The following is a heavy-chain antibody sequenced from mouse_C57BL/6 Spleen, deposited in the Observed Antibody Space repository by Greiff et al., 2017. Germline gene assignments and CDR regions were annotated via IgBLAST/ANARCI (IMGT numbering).Heavy chain of an antibody. CDR3: ARWGEYAYDMDY. D-gene: IGHD2-14*01. J-gene: IGHJ2*01. CDR1: GFTFSSYS. CDR2: ISAGGSYT. V-gene: IGHV5-4*01. Sequence: EVQLLESGGGLVKPGGSLKLSCAASGFTFSSYSMPWVRQTPEKWLEWVANISAGGSYTYYPDNVKGRFTITRDNAKNNLYLQMSHLKSEDTAIYYCARWGEYAYDMDYWGQGTTLTVSS.